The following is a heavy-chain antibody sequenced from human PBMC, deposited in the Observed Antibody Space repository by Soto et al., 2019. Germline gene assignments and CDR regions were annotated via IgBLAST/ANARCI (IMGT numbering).Heavy chain of an antibody. D-gene: IGHD5-12*01. CDR2: IYYSGST. CDR3: ARGGGVRLRHYQYVMDV. Sequence: SETLSLTCTVSGGSISSYYWSWIRQPPGKGLEWIGYIYYSGSTNYNPSLKSRVTISVDTSKNQFSLKLSSVTAADTAVYYCARGGGVRLRHYQYVMDVWGQGTTVTVSS. J-gene: IGHJ6*01. CDR1: GGSISSYY. V-gene: IGHV4-59*01.